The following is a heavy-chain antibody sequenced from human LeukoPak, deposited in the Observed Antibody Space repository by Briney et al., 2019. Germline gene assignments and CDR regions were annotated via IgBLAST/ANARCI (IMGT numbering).Heavy chain of an antibody. V-gene: IGHV3-7*01. CDR1: GFTFSSYW. J-gene: IGHJ6*03. CDR2: IKQDGSEK. Sequence: GGSLRLSCAASGFTFSSYWMSWVRQAPGKGLEWVANIKQDGSEKYYVDSVKGRFTISRDNAKNSLYLQMNSLRAEDTAVYYCASIAAAGYYYMDVWGKGTTVTVSS. D-gene: IGHD6-13*01. CDR3: ASIAAAGYYYMDV.